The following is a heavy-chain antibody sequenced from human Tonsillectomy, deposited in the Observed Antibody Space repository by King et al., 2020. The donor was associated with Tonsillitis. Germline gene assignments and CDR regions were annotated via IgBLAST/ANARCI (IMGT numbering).Heavy chain of an antibody. CDR2: ISYDGSNK. D-gene: IGHD3-16*02. CDR1: GFTFSSYT. J-gene: IGHJ4*02. CDR3: AREGELSYYVDY. V-gene: IGHV3-30-3*01. Sequence: VQLVESGGGVVQPGRSLRLSCAASGFTFSSYTMHWVRQAPGKGLEWLAVISYDGSNKYYVDSVKGRGRVTSSRDNSKNTLYLHMNRLSAEDTAVYYCAREGELSYYVDYWGQGTLVTVSS.